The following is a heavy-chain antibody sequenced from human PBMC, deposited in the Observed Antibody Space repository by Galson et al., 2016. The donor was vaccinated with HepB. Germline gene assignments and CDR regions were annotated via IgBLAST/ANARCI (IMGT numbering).Heavy chain of an antibody. CDR3: AKSKGGVWSYYFDY. D-gene: IGHD6-19*01. J-gene: IGHJ4*02. V-gene: IGHV3-33*06. Sequence: SLRLSCAASAFTFSNYVMHWVRQAPGKGLEWVAGIWTDGSNKYYGDSVKGRFTISRDNSKNTLYLQMNSLRAEDTAVYYCAKSKGGVWSYYFDYWGQGTLVTVSP. CDR1: AFTFSNYV. CDR2: IWTDGSNK.